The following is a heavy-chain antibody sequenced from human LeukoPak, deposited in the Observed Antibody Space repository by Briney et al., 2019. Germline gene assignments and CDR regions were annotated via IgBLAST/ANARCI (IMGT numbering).Heavy chain of an antibody. CDR1: GDSVSSNSAA. J-gene: IGHJ6*02. V-gene: IGHV6-1*01. CDR3: ARERIAVAGHEYYYYYYGMDV. D-gene: IGHD6-19*01. CDR2: TYYRSKWYN. Sequence: SQTLSLTSALSGDSVSSNSAAWNWIRQSPSRGLEWLGRTYYRSKWYNDYAVSVKSRITINPDTSKNQFSLQLNSVTPEDTAVYYCARERIAVAGHEYYYYYYGMDVWGQGTTVTVSS.